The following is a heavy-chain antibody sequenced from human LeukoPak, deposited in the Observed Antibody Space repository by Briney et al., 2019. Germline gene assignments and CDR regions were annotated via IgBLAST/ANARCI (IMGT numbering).Heavy chain of an antibody. J-gene: IGHJ3*02. D-gene: IGHD1-7*01. CDR1: GFSFSSYA. CDR2: ISSNGDST. V-gene: IGHV3-64*01. CDR3: ARATYNWNYGAFDI. Sequence: GGSLRLSCAASGFSFSSYAMHWVRQAPGKGLEYVSAISSNGDSTYYANSVKGRFTISRDNSKNTLYLQMGSPRAEDMAVYYCARATYNWNYGAFDIWGQGTMVTVSS.